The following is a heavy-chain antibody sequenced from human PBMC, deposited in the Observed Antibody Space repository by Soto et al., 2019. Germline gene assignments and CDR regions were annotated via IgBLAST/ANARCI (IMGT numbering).Heavy chain of an antibody. J-gene: IGHJ3*02. CDR2: IGSVGGDT. V-gene: IGHV3-23*01. CDR1: GFTFYSYA. Sequence: EVQLLESGGGLVQPGGSLRLSCAASGFTFYSYAMSWVRQAPGKGLEWVSTIGSVGGDTYYADSVKGRFTISRDDSKNTLLLQMNSLRAEDTAVYYCVKDRMAYNSVWDPFDIWGQGTMVTFSS. CDR3: VKDRMAYNSVWDPFDI. D-gene: IGHD1-20*01.